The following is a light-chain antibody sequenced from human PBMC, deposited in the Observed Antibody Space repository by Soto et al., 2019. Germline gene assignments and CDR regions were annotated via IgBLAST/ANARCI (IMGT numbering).Light chain of an antibody. CDR3: CSYAGSSTYV. V-gene: IGLV2-23*01. Sequence: SVLTQPPSASGSPGQSVTISCTGTSSDVGAFNYVSWYQQHPGKAPKLMIYEGNKRPSGVSNRFSGSKSGYTASLTISGLQAEDEADYYCCSYAGSSTYVFGTGTKVTVL. CDR1: SSDVGAFNY. J-gene: IGLJ1*01. CDR2: EGN.